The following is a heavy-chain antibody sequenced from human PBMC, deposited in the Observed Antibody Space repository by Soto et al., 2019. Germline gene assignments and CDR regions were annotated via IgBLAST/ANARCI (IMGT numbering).Heavy chain of an antibody. CDR3: ARVFVYDYIWGSYPGDY. Sequence: ASVKVSCKASGYTFTSYGISWVRQAPGQGLEWMGWISAYNGNTNYAQKLQGRVTMTKEKSTSTAYMELRSLRSDDTAVYYCARVFVYDYIWGSYPGDYWGQGTLVTVSS. D-gene: IGHD3-16*02. CDR1: GYTFTSYG. J-gene: IGHJ4*02. CDR2: ISAYNGNT. V-gene: IGHV1-18*01.